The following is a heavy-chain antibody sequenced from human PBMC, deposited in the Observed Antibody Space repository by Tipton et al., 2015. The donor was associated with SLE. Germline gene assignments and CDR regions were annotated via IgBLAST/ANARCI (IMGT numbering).Heavy chain of an antibody. J-gene: IGHJ3*02. V-gene: IGHV3-20*04. CDR1: GFTFDDYG. CDR3: ARLLYYDFWSGYYGAFDI. D-gene: IGHD3-3*01. Sequence: SLRLSCAASGFTFDDYGMSWVRQAPGKGLEWVSGINWNGGSTGYADSVKGRFTISRDNAKNSLYLQMNSLRAEDTALYYCARLLYYDFWSGYYGAFDIWGQGTMVTVSS. CDR2: INWNGGST.